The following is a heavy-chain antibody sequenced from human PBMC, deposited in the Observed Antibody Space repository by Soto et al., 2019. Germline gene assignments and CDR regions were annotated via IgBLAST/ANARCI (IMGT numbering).Heavy chain of an antibody. J-gene: IGHJ3*02. D-gene: IGHD3-10*01. Sequence: GASVKVSCKTSGYQFTRYYIHWVRQAPGKGLEWMGWMNPNSGNTGYAQKFQGRVTMTRNTSISTAYMELSSVTAADTAVYYCARDTGDYYGSGTPSDAFDIWGQGTMVTVSS. CDR3: ARDTGDYYGSGTPSDAFDI. V-gene: IGHV1-8*01. CDR2: MNPNSGNT. CDR1: GYQFTRYY.